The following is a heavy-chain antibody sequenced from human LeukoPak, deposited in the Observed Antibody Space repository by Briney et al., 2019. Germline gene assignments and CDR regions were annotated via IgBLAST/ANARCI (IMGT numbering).Heavy chain of an antibody. V-gene: IGHV3-48*04. J-gene: IGHJ6*03. Sequence: PGGSLRLSCAASGFTFSSYSMNWVRQAPGKGLEWLSYISGSSSTIYYADSAKGRFTISRDNAKNSVYLQMNSPRAEDTASYYCARESLGYCSSSICYYFYMDVWGKGTTVTVSS. D-gene: IGHD2-2*01. CDR1: GFTFSSYS. CDR3: ARESLGYCSSSICYYFYMDV. CDR2: ISGSSSTI.